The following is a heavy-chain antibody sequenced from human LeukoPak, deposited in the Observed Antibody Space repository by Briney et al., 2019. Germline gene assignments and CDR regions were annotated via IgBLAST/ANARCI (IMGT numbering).Heavy chain of an antibody. J-gene: IGHJ4*02. CDR1: GFIFNNYW. V-gene: IGHV3-7*01. Sequence: GGSLRLSCAASGFIFNNYWMTWVRQTPGKGLEFVANIKEDGSEIFYLDSVKGRFTISSDNAKNSLYLQMNSLRVEDTAVYYCGRSPDGVDNWGQGTLVTVSS. CDR2: IKEDGSEI. CDR3: GRSPDGVDN. D-gene: IGHD3-10*01.